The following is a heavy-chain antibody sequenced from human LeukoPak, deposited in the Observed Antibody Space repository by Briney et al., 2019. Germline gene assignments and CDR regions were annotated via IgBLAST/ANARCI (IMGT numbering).Heavy chain of an antibody. V-gene: IGHV1-2*02. CDR2: INPNSGGT. J-gene: IGHJ4*02. CDR3: ARALTGTTSNY. D-gene: IGHD1-7*01. CDR1: GYTFTGYY. Sequence: ASVTVSCKASGYTFTGYYMHWVRQAPGQGLEWMGWINPNSGGTNYAQKFQGRVTMTRDTSISTAYMELTRLRSDDTAVYYCARALTGTTSNYWGQGTLVTVSS.